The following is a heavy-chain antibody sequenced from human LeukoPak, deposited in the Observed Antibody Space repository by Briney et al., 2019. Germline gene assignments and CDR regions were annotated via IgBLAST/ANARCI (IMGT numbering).Heavy chain of an antibody. CDR3: ARERWGYYDSSGYEDAFDI. Sequence: GGSLRLSCAASGFTFSSYEMNWVRQAPGKGLEYVSAISSNGGSTYYANSVKGRFTISRDNSKNTLYLQMGSLRAEDMAVYYCARERWGYYDSSGYEDAFDIWGQGTMVTVSS. V-gene: IGHV3-64*01. CDR2: ISSNGGST. CDR1: GFTFSSYE. D-gene: IGHD3-22*01. J-gene: IGHJ3*02.